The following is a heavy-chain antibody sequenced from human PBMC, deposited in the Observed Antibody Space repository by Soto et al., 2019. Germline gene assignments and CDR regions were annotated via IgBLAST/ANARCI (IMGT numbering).Heavy chain of an antibody. CDR1: GGSFSGYY. Sequence: PSETLSLTCAVYGGSFSGYYWSWIRQPPGKGLEWIGEINHSGSTNYNPSLKSRVTISVDTSKNQFSLKLSSVTAADTAVYYCARGPIVVVPAATFDYWGQGTLVTVSS. V-gene: IGHV4-34*01. CDR2: INHSGST. CDR3: ARGPIVVVPAATFDY. D-gene: IGHD2-2*01. J-gene: IGHJ4*02.